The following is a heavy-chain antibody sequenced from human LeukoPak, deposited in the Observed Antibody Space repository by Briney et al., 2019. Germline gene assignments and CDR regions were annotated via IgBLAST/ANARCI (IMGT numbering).Heavy chain of an antibody. J-gene: IGHJ4*02. CDR3: ARELLPESDYYDSSGPTFDY. CDR2: IIPILGIA. D-gene: IGHD3-22*01. CDR1: GGTFSSYA. V-gene: IGHV1-69*04. Sequence: GASVKVSCKASGGTFSSYAISWVRQAPGQGLEWMGRIIPILGIANYAQKFQGRVTITADKSTSTAYMELSSLRSEDTAVYYCARELLPESDYYDSSGPTFDYWGQGTLVIVSS.